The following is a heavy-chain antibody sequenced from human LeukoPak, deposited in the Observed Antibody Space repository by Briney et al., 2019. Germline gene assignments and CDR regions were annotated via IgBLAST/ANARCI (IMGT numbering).Heavy chain of an antibody. J-gene: IGHJ6*02. D-gene: IGHD3-9*01. CDR1: GGSISSYY. V-gene: IGHV4-59*01. CDR2: IYYSGST. CDR3: ARIDILTGYYYGWTS. Sequence: PSETLSLTCTVSGGSISSYYWSWIRQPPGKGLEWIGYIYYSGSTNYNPSLKSRVTISVDTSKNQFSLKLSSVTAADTAVYYCARIDILTGYYYGWTSGAKGPRSPSP.